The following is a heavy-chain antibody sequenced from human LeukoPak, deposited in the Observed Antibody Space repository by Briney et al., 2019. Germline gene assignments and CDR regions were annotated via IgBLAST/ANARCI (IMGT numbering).Heavy chain of an antibody. Sequence: GGSLRLSCAASGFTVSSNYMSWVRQAPGKGLEWVSIIYSGGSTFYADSVKGRFTISRDNSKNTLYLQMNSLRAEDTAVYYCATGDNWTTFDYWGQGTLVTVSS. CDR2: IYSGGST. J-gene: IGHJ4*02. D-gene: IGHD1-20*01. CDR3: ATGDNWTTFDY. V-gene: IGHV3-53*01. CDR1: GFTVSSNY.